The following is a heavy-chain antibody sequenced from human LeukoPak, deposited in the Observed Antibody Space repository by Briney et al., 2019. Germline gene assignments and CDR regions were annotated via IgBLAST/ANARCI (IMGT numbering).Heavy chain of an antibody. V-gene: IGHV4-34*01. J-gene: IGHJ1*01. Sequence: GSLRLSCAGSGFTFRNYWMGWVRQPPGKGLEWIGEINHSGSTNYNPSLKSRVTISVDTSKNQFSLKLSSVTAADTAVYYCARGIYCSGGSCYSSSIQHWGQGTLVTVSS. D-gene: IGHD2-15*01. CDR2: INHSGST. CDR1: GFTFRNYW. CDR3: ARGIYCSGGSCYSSSIQH.